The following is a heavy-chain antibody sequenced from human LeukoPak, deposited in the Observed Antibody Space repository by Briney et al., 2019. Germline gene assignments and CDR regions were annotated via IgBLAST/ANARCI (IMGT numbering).Heavy chain of an antibody. D-gene: IGHD2-15*01. Sequence: GGSLRRSCAASGFTFSGFYMHWVRQASGKGLEWVGLIRTKPHTYTTVYAASVQGRFTISRDDSKNTAYLQMNSLKAEDTAVYYCIRQNCSGGSCSYVDYLGQGTLVTVSS. CDR2: IRTKPHTYTT. CDR3: IRQNCSGGSCSYVDY. V-gene: IGHV3-73*01. CDR1: GFTFSGFY. J-gene: IGHJ4*02.